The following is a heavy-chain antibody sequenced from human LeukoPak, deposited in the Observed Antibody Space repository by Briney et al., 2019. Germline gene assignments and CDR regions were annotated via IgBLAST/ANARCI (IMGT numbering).Heavy chain of an antibody. CDR2: IYHSGST. D-gene: IGHD4-17*01. CDR1: GGSISSGGYS. Sequence: SQTLSLTCAVSGGSISSGGYSWSWIRQPPGKGLEWIGYIYHSGSTYYNPSLKSRVTISVDRSKNQFSLKLSSVTAADTAVYYCARLDYGDYGGGGWFDPWGQGTLVTVSS. V-gene: IGHV4-30-2*01. J-gene: IGHJ5*02. CDR3: ARLDYGDYGGGGWFDP.